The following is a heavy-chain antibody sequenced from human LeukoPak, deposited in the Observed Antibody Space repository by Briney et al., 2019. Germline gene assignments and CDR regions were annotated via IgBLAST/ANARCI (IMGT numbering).Heavy chain of an antibody. V-gene: IGHV3-64*01. CDR2: ISFNGGST. J-gene: IGHJ4*02. D-gene: IGHD2-2*01. CDR3: AKGYCSSPSCLIDY. CDR1: GFTFSSYA. Sequence: PGGSLRLSCAASGFTFSSYAMHWVRQAPGKGLEYVSAISFNGGSTYYANSVKGRSTISRDNSKNTLYLQMGSLRAEDMAVYYCAKGYCSSPSCLIDYWGQGTLVTVSS.